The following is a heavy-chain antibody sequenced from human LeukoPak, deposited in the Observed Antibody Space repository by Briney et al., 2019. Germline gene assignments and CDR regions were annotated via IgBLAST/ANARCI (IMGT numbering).Heavy chain of an antibody. CDR3: AREYYYDSSGYYPVVAFDI. Sequence: GGSLRLSCAASGFTFSSYSMNWVRQAPGKGLEWVSYISSSSSSTIYYADSVKGRFTISRDNAKNSLYLQMNSLRDEDTAVYYCAREYYYDSSGYYPVVAFDIWGQGTMVTVSS. J-gene: IGHJ3*02. V-gene: IGHV3-48*02. D-gene: IGHD3-22*01. CDR1: GFTFSSYS. CDR2: ISSSSSSTI.